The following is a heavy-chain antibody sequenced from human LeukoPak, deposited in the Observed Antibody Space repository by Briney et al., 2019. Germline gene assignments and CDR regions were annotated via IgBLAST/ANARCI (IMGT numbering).Heavy chain of an antibody. V-gene: IGHV1-2*02. J-gene: IGHJ4*02. CDR3: ARDLRFWTGAQSGLTY. D-gene: IGHD3/OR15-3a*01. CDR2: INPNSGGT. Sequence: GASVKVSCKASGYTFTGYYVHWVRQAPGQGLGWMGWINPNSGGTNYAQKFQGRVTMTRDTSISTAYMELSRLRSDDTAVYYCARDLRFWTGAQSGLTYWGQGTLVTVSS. CDR1: GYTFTGYY.